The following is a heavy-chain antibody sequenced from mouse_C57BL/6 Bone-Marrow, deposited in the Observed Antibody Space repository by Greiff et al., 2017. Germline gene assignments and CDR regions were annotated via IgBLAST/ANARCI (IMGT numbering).Heavy chain of an antibody. Sequence: VQLKESGPGLAKPSQTLSLTCSVTGYSITSDYWNWIRKFPGNKLEYMGYISYSGSTYYNPSPKSRISITRDTSKNQYYLQLNSLTTEDTATYYCARCPPYDYDGGYAMDYWGQGTSVTVSS. V-gene: IGHV3-8*01. D-gene: IGHD2-4*01. CDR3: ARCPPYDYDGGYAMDY. CDR2: ISYSGST. CDR1: GYSITSDY. J-gene: IGHJ4*01.